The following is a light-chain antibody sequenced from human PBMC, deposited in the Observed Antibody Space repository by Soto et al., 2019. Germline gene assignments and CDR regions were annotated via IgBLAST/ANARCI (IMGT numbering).Light chain of an antibody. Sequence: QSVLTQPPSASGTPGQRVTISCSGSSCNIGSNTVNWYQQLPGTAPKPLIYSNNQRPSGVPDRFSGSKSGTSASLAISGLQSEDEADYYCAAWDDSLNVVVFGGGTKLTVL. CDR2: SNN. J-gene: IGLJ2*01. CDR1: SCNIGSNT. CDR3: AAWDDSLNVVV. V-gene: IGLV1-44*01.